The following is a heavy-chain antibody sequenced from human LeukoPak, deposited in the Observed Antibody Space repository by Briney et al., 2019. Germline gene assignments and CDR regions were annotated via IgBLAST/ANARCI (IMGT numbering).Heavy chain of an antibody. CDR1: GYTFTDHY. J-gene: IGHJ4*02. V-gene: IGHV1-2*02. Sequence: GASVKFSSKASGYTFTDHYMHWLRQAPGQGLEWMGWIKPDSGATNYAQKFQGRFTMSRDMSISTVYMELSSLTSDDTAMYYCARDHDFGPDYWGQGTLVTVSA. CDR2: IKPDSGAT. D-gene: IGHD4/OR15-4a*01. CDR3: ARDHDFGPDY.